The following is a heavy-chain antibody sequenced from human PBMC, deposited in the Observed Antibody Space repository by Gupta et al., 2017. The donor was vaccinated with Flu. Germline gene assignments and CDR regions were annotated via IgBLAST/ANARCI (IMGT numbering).Heavy chain of an antibody. V-gene: IGHV4-34*01. CDR2: INHSGST. CDR1: GGSFSGSY. CDR3: ARRGDYNGYWYFDL. D-gene: IGHD2-21*01. J-gene: IGHJ2*01. Sequence: QVQLQQWGAGLLKPSETLSLTCAVYGGSFSGSYWSWIRQPPGKGLEWIGEINHSGSTNYNPSLKSRVTISVDTSKNQFSLKLSSVTAADTAVYYCARRGDYNGYWYFDLWGRGTLVTVSS.